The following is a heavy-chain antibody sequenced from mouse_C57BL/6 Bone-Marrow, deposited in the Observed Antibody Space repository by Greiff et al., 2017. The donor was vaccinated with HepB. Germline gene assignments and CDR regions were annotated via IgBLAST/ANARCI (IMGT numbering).Heavy chain of an antibody. CDR1: GFTFTDYY. CDR2: IRNNANGYTT. CDR3: ARYDYSGSSAYWSFDV. D-gene: IGHD1-1*01. J-gene: IGHJ1*03. V-gene: IGHV7-3*01. Sequence: EVKLVESGGGLVQPGGSLSLSCAASGFTFTDYYMSWVRQPPGKALEWLGFIRNNANGYTTEYSASVKGRFTISRDNSQSILYLQMNALRAEDGATYYCARYDYSGSSAYWSFDVWGTGTTVPVSS.